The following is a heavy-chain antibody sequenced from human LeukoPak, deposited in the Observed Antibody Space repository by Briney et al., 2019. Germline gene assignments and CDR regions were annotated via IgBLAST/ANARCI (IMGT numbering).Heavy chain of an antibody. Sequence: SVKVSCKASGYTFTSYAMNWVRQAPGQGLEWMGWLTPFNGNTNYAQKFQDGVTITRDKSMNTAYMELSSLISEDTAMYYCAIDYGGSQSFDYWGQGTLVTVSS. CDR3: AIDYGGSQSFDY. J-gene: IGHJ4*02. D-gene: IGHD4-23*01. V-gene: IGHV1-45*02. CDR2: LTPFNGNT. CDR1: GYTFTSYA.